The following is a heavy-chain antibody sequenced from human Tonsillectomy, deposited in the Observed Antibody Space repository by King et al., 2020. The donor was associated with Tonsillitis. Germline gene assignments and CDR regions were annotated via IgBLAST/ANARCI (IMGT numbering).Heavy chain of an antibody. CDR2: ISNIDDIT. D-gene: IGHD4/OR15-4a*01. V-gene: IGHV3-23*01. CDR1: GFTFSSYA. J-gene: IGHJ4*02. CDR3: AKRVGANSGAFDY. Sequence: GQLLESGGGLVQPGESLRLSCAASGFTFSSYAMSWVRQAPGKGLELVSGISNIDDITYYTDSVKGRFTISRDISKTTLYLLMTSLRAEDTAVYYCAKRVGANSGAFDYWGQGTLVSVSS.